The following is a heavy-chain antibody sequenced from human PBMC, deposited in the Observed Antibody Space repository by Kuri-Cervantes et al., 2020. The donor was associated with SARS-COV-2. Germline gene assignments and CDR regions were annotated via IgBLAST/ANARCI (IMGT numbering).Heavy chain of an antibody. J-gene: IGHJ3*02. CDR1: VFTFSSDA. Sequence: GGSLRLSCAASVFTFSSDAMRWVRQAPGKGLEWVSAISGSGGSTYYADSVKSRFTISRDNSKNTLYLQMNSLRAEDTAVYYCPKWTTVVSAFDIWGQGTMVTVSS. CDR2: ISGSGGST. D-gene: IGHD4-23*01. CDR3: PKWTTVVSAFDI. V-gene: IGHV3-23*01.